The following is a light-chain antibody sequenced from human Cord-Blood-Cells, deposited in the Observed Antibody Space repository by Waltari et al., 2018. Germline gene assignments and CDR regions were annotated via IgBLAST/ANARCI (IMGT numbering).Light chain of an antibody. CDR2: EVS. J-gene: IGLJ3*02. Sequence: SALPQPASVSGSPGQSITISCTRTSSDVGSYNLLSWYQQHPGKAPKLMIYEVSKRPSGVSNRFSGSKSGNTASLTISGLQAEDEADYYCCSYAGSSTWVFGGGTKLTVL. CDR3: CSYAGSSTWV. CDR1: SSDVGSYNL. V-gene: IGLV2-23*02.